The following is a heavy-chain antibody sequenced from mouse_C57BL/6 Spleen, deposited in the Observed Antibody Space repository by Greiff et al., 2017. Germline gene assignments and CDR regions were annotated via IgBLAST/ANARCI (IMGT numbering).Heavy chain of an antibody. J-gene: IGHJ3*01. CDR1: GFNIKDDY. CDR3: TTRDYYGSRRAY. D-gene: IGHD1-1*01. V-gene: IGHV14-4*01. CDR2: IDPENGDT. Sequence: VQLQQSGAELVRPGASVKLSCTASGFNIKDDYMHWVKQRPEQGLEWIGWIDPENGDTEYASKFQGKATITADTSSNTAYLQLSSLTSEDTAVYYCTTRDYYGSRRAYWGQGTLVTVSA.